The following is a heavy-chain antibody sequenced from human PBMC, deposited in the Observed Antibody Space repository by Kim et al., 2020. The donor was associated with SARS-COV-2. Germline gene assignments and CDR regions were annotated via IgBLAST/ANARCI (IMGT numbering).Heavy chain of an antibody. D-gene: IGHD6-13*01. Sequence: SETLSLTCTVSGGSISSGGYYWSWIRQHPGKGLEWIGYIYYSGSTYYNPSLKSRVTISVDTSKNQFSLKLSSVTAADTAVYYCARGDSSSWKYYFDYWGQGTLVTVSS. J-gene: IGHJ4*02. V-gene: IGHV4-31*03. CDR3: ARGDSSSWKYYFDY. CDR1: GGSISSGGYY. CDR2: IYYSGST.